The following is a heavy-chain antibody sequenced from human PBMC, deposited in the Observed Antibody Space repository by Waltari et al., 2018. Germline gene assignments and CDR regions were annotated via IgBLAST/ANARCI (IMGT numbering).Heavy chain of an antibody. CDR2: IYHSGST. Sequence: QVQLQESGPGLVKPSETLSLTCTVSGYSISSGYYWGWIRQPPGKGLEWIGSIYHSGSTYYNPSLKNRVTISVDTSKNQFSLKLSSVTAADTAVYYCARAGGYGYYYYMDVWGKGTTVTVSS. CDR3: ARAGGYGYYYYMDV. CDR1: GYSISSGYY. V-gene: IGHV4-38-2*02. D-gene: IGHD5-12*01. J-gene: IGHJ6*03.